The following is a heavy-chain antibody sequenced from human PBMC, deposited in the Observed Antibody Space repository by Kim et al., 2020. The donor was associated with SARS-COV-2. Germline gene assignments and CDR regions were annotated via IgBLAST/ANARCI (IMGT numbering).Heavy chain of an antibody. CDR1: GFTFGDYA. V-gene: IGHV3-9*01. CDR2: ISWNSGSI. CDR3: AKDIFSAYYYGSGSRIILYYYGMDV. Sequence: GGSLRLSCAASGFTFGDYAMHWVRQAPGKGLEWVSGISWNSGSIGYADSVKGRFTISRDNAKNSLYLQMNSLRAEDTALYYCAKDIFSAYYYGSGSRIILYYYGMDVWGQGTTVTVSS. J-gene: IGHJ6*02. D-gene: IGHD3-10*01.